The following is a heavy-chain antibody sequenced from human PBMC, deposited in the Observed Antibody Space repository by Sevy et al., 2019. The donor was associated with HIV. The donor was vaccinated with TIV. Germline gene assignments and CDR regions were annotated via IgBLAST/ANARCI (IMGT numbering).Heavy chain of an antibody. J-gene: IGHJ4*02. CDR1: GYSISSGYY. D-gene: IGHD5-18*01. Sequence: SETLSLTCTVSGYSISSGYYWGWIRQSPGKGLEWIGSFYLGGSTYYNPSLKSRVTISPDSSKNQFSLELNSVTAADTAVYFCVRLVTAVVYYFDYWGQGTLVTVSS. CDR3: VRLVTAVVYYFDY. V-gene: IGHV4-38-2*02. CDR2: FYLGGST.